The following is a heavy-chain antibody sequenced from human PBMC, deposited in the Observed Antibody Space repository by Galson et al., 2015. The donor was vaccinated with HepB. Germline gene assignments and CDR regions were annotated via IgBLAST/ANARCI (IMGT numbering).Heavy chain of an antibody. D-gene: IGHD2-8*01. J-gene: IGHJ4*02. CDR1: GFTFSSYA. Sequence: SLRLSCAASGFTFSSYAMHWVRQAPGKGLEWVAVISYDGSNKYYADSVKGRFTISRDNSKNTLYLQMNSLRAEDTAVYYCARDLMGFFDYWGQGTLVTVSS. CDR2: ISYDGSNK. CDR3: ARDLMGFFDY. V-gene: IGHV3-30-3*01.